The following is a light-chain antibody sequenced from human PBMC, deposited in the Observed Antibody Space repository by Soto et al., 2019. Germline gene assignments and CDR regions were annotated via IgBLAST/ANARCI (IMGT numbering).Light chain of an antibody. CDR1: QSVASTG. J-gene: IGKJ2*01. CDR3: QTYGGPLLYT. CDR2: AAS. Sequence: IVLTQSPGTLSLSPGERATLSCRASQSVASTGLAWYQQKPGQAPRLLIHAASSRAPGIPDRFSGSGSGTDFTLTISRLEPEDFSVYYCQTYGGPLLYTFGPGTKLGI. V-gene: IGKV3-20*01.